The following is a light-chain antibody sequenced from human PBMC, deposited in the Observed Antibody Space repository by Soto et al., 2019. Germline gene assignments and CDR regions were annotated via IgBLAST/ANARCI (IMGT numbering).Light chain of an antibody. J-gene: IGLJ1*01. CDR3: SSYINSSTPSYV. Sequence: QSVPTQPASVSGSPGQSITISCTGTSSDVGGYNSVSWYQQYPGKAPKVMIYEVSNRPSGVSNRFSGSKSGNTASLTISGLQAEDEADYYCSSYINSSTPSYVFGTGTKLTVL. CDR1: SSDVGGYNS. V-gene: IGLV2-14*01. CDR2: EVS.